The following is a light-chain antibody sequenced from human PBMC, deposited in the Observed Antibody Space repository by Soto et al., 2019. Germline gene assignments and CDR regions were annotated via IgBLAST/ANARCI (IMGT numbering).Light chain of an antibody. CDR2: GAS. CDR3: HQYATDPLT. J-gene: IGKJ4*01. V-gene: IGKV3-20*01. Sequence: EIVLTQSPGTLSLSPGDRATLSCRASQSVGRDYLAWFQHKAGQAPRLLVHGASDRATGIPDRFSGSGSGTDFTLTISRLEPEDFAMYYCHQYATDPLTFGGGTKVE. CDR1: QSVGRDY.